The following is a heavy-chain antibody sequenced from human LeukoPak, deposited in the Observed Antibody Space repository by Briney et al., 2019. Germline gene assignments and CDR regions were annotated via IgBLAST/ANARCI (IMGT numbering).Heavy chain of an antibody. V-gene: IGHV3-30-3*01. J-gene: IGHJ4*02. D-gene: IGHD3-3*01. CDR3: AKVVYDFWSGYGY. CDR2: ISYDGSNK. CDR1: GFTFSSYA. Sequence: GGSLRLSCAASGFTFSSYAMHWVRQAPGKGLEWVAVISYDGSNKYYADSVKGRFTISRDNSKNTLYLQMNSLRAEDTAVYYCAKVVYDFWSGYGYWGQGTLVTVSS.